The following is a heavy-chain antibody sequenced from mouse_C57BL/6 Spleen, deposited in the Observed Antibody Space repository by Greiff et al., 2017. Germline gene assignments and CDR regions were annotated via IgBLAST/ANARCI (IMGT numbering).Heavy chain of an antibody. CDR2: IYPSDSET. Sequence: VQLQQPGAELVRPGSSVKLSCKASGYTFTSHWMDWVKQRPGQGLEWIGNIYPSDSETHYNQKFKDKATLTVAKSSSTAYMQLSSLTSEDSAVYYCARRGPYYGTLDYWGQGTTLTVSS. CDR3: ARRGPYYGTLDY. CDR1: GYTFTSHW. D-gene: IGHD1-1*01. V-gene: IGHV1-61*01. J-gene: IGHJ2*01.